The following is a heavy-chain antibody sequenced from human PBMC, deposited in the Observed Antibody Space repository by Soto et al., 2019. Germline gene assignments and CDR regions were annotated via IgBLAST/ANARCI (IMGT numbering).Heavy chain of an antibody. V-gene: IGHV1-69*13. Sequence: GASVKVSCKASGGTFSSYAISWVRQAPGQGLEWMGGIIPIFGTANYAQKFQGRVTITADESTSTAYMELSSLRSEDTAVYYCAEAFEGRGWYFCFDPWGQGTRVTVS. CDR1: GGTFSSYA. CDR3: AEAFEGRGWYFCFDP. J-gene: IGHJ5*02. D-gene: IGHD6-19*01. CDR2: IIPIFGTA.